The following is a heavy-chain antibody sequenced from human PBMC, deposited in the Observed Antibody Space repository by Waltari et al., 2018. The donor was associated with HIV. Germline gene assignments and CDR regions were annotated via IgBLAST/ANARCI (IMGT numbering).Heavy chain of an antibody. J-gene: IGHJ4*02. CDR3: ASQYSYGLRPNFFDY. V-gene: IGHV4-61*02. CDR2: IYTSGST. D-gene: IGHD5-18*01. Sequence: QVQLQESGPGLVKPSQTLSLTCSVSGGSISSGSYYWSGIRQPAGKGVEWIGRIYTSGSTNYNPSRKSRVSISVDTSKNQFSLKLSSVTAADTAVYYCASQYSYGLRPNFFDYWGQGTLVTVSS. CDR1: GGSISSGSYY.